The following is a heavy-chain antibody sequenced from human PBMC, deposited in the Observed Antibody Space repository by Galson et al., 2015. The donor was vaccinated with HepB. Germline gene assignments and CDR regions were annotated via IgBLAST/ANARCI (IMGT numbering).Heavy chain of an antibody. CDR3: AKADNSNGGRGFTWFHS. J-gene: IGHJ5*01. V-gene: IGHV3-30-3*01. CDR1: GFTFRSHA. Sequence: SLRLSCAASGFTFRSHAMHWVRQAPGKGLEWVTVISYDGSNKYYADSVKGRFTISRDNSKNTLSLQVNSLRAEDTAVYYCAKADNSNGGRGFTWFHSCDQGTLVTASS. D-gene: IGHD2-15*01. CDR2: ISYDGSNK.